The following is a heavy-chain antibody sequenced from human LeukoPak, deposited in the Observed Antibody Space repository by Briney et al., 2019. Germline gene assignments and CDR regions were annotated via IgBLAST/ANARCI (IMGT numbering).Heavy chain of an antibody. J-gene: IGHJ4*02. Sequence: SETLSLTCAVYGGSFSGYYWSWIRQPPGKGLEWSGEINHSGKTNFNTSLKGRVNISVDTSKNPFSLQLSSVTAADTAVYYCARVRGFSQINDYWGQGTLVTVSS. CDR2: INHSGKT. CDR1: GGSFSGYY. CDR3: ARVRGFSQINDY. V-gene: IGHV4-34*01.